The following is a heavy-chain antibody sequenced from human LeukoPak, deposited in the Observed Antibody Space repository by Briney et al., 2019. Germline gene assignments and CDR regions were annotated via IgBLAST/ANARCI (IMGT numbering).Heavy chain of an antibody. J-gene: IGHJ4*02. CDR1: GYSIRSGYY. Sequence: SETLSLTCTVSGYSIRSGYYWGWIRPPPGKGLEWIGSTYHSGGTYYNPSLKSRVTISVDRSKNQFSLKLSSVTAADTAVYYCARVTSASSSLFDYWGQGTLVTVSS. V-gene: IGHV4-38-2*02. CDR3: ARVTSASSSLFDY. CDR2: TYHSGGT. D-gene: IGHD6-6*01.